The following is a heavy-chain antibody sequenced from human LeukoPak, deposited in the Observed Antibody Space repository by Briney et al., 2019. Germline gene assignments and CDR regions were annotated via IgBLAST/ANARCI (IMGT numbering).Heavy chain of an antibody. CDR3: ARVGYGSGSYSWVYFDY. Sequence: SETLSLTCAVYGGSFSGYYWSWIRQPPGKGLEWIGYIYYSGSTYYNPSLKSRVTISVDTSKNQFSLKLSSVTAADTAVYYCARVGYGSGSYSWVYFDYWGQGTLVTVSS. J-gene: IGHJ4*02. CDR1: GGSFSGYY. V-gene: IGHV4-30-4*01. CDR2: IYYSGST. D-gene: IGHD3-10*01.